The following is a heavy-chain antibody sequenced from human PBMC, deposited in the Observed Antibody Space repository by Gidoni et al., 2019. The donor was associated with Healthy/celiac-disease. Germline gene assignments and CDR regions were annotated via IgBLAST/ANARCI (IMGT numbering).Heavy chain of an antibody. CDR3: TTAPRYDSSGYPFDY. Sequence: EVQLFESGGGLVKPGGSLGLSFASSGFTFSNSWMRWFRQAPGKGLEWVGRIKSKTDGGTKDYAAPVKGRFTISRDDSKNTLYLQMNSLKTEDTAVYYCTTAPRYDSSGYPFDYWGQGTLVTVSS. V-gene: IGHV3-15*01. D-gene: IGHD3-22*01. J-gene: IGHJ4*02. CDR1: GFTFSNSW. CDR2: IKSKTDGGTK.